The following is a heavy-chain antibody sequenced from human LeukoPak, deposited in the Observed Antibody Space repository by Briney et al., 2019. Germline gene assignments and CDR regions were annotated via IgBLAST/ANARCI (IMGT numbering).Heavy chain of an antibody. CDR2: INHSGST. J-gene: IGHJ4*02. V-gene: IGHV4-34*01. Sequence: SETLSLTCAVYGGSFSGYYWSWIRQPPGKGLEWIGEINHSGSTNYNPSLKSRVTISVDTSKNQFSLKLSYVTAADTAVYYCARQRRLIDYWGQGTLVTVSS. CDR1: GGSFSGYY. CDR3: ARQRRLIDY. D-gene: IGHD3-22*01.